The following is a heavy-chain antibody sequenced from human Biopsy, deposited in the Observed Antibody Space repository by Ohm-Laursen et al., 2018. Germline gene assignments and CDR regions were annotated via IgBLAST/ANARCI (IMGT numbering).Heavy chain of an antibody. CDR3: ARVGSGWAPFDK. CDR1: GYSISSDYR. CDR2: IFKDGNT. Sequence: TLTLTGAVSGYSISSDYRWGWIRQAPGKTLEWLGNIFKDGNTHYNPSLRSRLIISIDTSKNQFSLMMTSVSGADTAVYFCARVGSGWAPFDKWGPGTLVTVSS. D-gene: IGHD6-19*01. V-gene: IGHV4-38-2*01. J-gene: IGHJ4*02.